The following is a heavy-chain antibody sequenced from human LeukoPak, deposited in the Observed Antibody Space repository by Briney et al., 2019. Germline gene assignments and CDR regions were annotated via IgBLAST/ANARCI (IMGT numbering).Heavy chain of an antibody. D-gene: IGHD3/OR15-3a*01. CDR1: GGTFSSYA. V-gene: IGHV1-69*04. Sequence: SVKVSCKASGGTFSSYAISWVRQAPGQGLEWMGRIIPILGIANYAQKFQGRVTITADKSTSTAYMELSSLRSEDTAVYYCARDLRTWYYFDYWGQGTLVTVSS. CDR2: IIPILGIA. J-gene: IGHJ4*02. CDR3: ARDLRTWYYFDY.